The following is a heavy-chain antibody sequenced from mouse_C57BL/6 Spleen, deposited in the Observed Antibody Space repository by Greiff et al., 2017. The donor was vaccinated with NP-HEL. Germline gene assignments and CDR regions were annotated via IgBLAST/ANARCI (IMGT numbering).Heavy chain of an antibody. CDR2: IDPSDSYT. CDR3: ARRSYGYFDY. V-gene: IGHV1-50*01. D-gene: IGHD1-1*01. CDR1: GYTFTSYW. J-gene: IGHJ2*01. Sequence: QVQLQQPGAELVKPGASVKLSCKASGYTFTSYWMQWVKQRPGQGLEWIGEIDPSDSYTNYNQKFKGKATLTVDTSSSTAYMQLSSLTSEDSAVYYCARRSYGYFDYWGQGTTLTVSS.